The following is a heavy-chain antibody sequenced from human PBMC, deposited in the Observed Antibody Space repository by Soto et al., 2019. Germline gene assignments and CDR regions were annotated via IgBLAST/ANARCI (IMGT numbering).Heavy chain of an antibody. V-gene: IGHV1-2*02. CDR1: GFSLTGYY. D-gene: IGHD2-2*01. CDR3: VRERYQVRSDGMDV. J-gene: IGHJ6*01. Sequence: ASVKVSCKASGFSLTGYYLHWRGPAPGQGLEWLGWINPNPGGTTYAQKCQVRVTLTWDTSINTAYMELSSLRPDDTAMYYFVRERYQVRSDGMDVWGQGTSLTVSS. CDR2: INPNPGGT.